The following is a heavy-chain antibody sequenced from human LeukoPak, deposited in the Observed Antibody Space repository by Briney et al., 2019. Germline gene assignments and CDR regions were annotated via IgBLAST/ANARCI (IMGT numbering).Heavy chain of an antibody. CDR1: GFTFSRYE. D-gene: IGHD5-12*01. V-gene: IGHV3-48*03. Sequence: QSRGSLRLSCAASGFTFSRYEMNWVRQAPGKGLEWVSYVSSCGSTIYYVDSVKGRFTISRDNAKNSLYLQMNSLRAEDTAVYYCARDRVPATLWFDPWGQGTLVTVSS. J-gene: IGHJ5*02. CDR3: ARDRVPATLWFDP. CDR2: VSSCGSTI.